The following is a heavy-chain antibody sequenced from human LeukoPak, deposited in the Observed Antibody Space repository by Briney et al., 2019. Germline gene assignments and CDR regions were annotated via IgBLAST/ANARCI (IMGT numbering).Heavy chain of an antibody. D-gene: IGHD6-13*01. V-gene: IGHV3-21*01. CDR1: GFTFSNFG. J-gene: IGHJ5*02. CDR3: ASDPHSAAANWFDP. CDR2: ISDDGNYI. Sequence: GGSLRLSCAASGFTFSNFGMNWVRQAPGEGLEWVSSISDDGNYIYYGDSVKGRFTISRDNANNPLDLQMHSLRAEDTAVYYCASDPHSAAANWFDPWGQGTLVTVSS.